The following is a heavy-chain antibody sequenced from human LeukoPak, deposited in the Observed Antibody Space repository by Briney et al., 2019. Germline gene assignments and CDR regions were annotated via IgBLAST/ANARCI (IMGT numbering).Heavy chain of an antibody. V-gene: IGHV4-30-4*08. CDR2: IYYSGST. D-gene: IGHD3-22*01. Sequence: SETLSLTCTVSGGSISSGDYYWSWIRQPPGKGLEWIGYIYYSGSTYYNPPLKSRVTISVDTSKNQFSLKLSSVTAADTAVYYCARELHYYDSSGYPNDAFDIWGQGTMVTVSS. J-gene: IGHJ3*02. CDR3: ARELHYYDSSGYPNDAFDI. CDR1: GGSISSGDYY.